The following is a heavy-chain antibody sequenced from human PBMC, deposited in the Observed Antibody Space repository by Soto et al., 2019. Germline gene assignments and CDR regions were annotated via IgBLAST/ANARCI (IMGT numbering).Heavy chain of an antibody. J-gene: IGHJ4*02. D-gene: IGHD1-1*01. CDR3: AKESLERHFDFDY. CDR1: GFTFSTCA. V-gene: IGHV3-23*01. CDR2: TSDSGDDT. Sequence: PGGSLRLSCAASGFTFSTCAMSWVRQAPGKGLEWVSGTSDSGDDTYNADSVKGRFTISRDNSKNMLYLQMNSLRVEDTAIYYCAKESLERHFDFDYWGRGILVTVSS.